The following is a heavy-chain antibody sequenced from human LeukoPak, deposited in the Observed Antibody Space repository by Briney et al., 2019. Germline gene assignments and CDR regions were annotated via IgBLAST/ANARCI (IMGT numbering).Heavy chain of an antibody. Sequence: SGTLSLTRTVSVGSLSSYYWSSIRPPPGKGLEWIGCIYISGRTHYNPSHKSRVTISVDTSKNQFTLKLSSVTAADTAVYYCANKEGGSSPEDYYYMDVWGKGTTVTVSS. V-gene: IGHV4-4*09. J-gene: IGHJ6*03. CDR3: ANKEGGSSPEDYYYMDV. D-gene: IGHD6-6*01. CDR1: VGSLSSYY. CDR2: IYISGRT.